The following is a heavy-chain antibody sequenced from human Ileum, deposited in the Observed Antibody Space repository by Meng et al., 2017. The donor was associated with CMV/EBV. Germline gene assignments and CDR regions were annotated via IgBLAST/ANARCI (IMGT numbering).Heavy chain of an antibody. Sequence: GESLKISCVASGVNFRSYWMHWVRQAPGKGLVWVSRINSDGSSTSYADSVKGRFTISRDNAKNTVYLQMNSLRADDTAVYYCARGTLDQRYYYDSSGHYYLFDYWGQGTLVTVSS. V-gene: IGHV3-74*01. D-gene: IGHD3-22*01. CDR3: ARGTLDQRYYYDSSGHYYLFDY. CDR2: INSDGSST. CDR1: GVNFRSYW. J-gene: IGHJ4*02.